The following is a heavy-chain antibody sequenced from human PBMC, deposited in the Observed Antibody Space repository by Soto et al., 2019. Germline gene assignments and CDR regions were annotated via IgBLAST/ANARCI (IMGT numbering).Heavy chain of an antibody. V-gene: IGHV4-39*01. CDR3: ARRVYYYDSSGYWGY. Sequence: QLQESGPGLVKPSETLSLTCTVSGGSISSSSYYWGWIRQPPGKGLEWIGSIYYSGSTYYNPSLKSRVTISVDTSKNQFSLKLSSVTAADTAVHYCARRVYYYDSSGYWGYWGQGTLVTVSS. D-gene: IGHD3-22*01. CDR1: GGSISSSSYY. CDR2: IYYSGST. J-gene: IGHJ4*02.